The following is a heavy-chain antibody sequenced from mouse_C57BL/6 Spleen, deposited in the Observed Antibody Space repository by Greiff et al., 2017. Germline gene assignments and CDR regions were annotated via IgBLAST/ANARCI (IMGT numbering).Heavy chain of an antibody. CDR2: INPNNGGT. CDR1: GYTFTDYN. J-gene: IGHJ3*01. CDR3: GRGGWDWFAY. D-gene: IGHD3-3*01. Sequence: VQLQQSGPELVKPGASVKIPCKASGYTFTDYNMDWVKQSHGKSLEWIGDINPNNGGTIYNQKFKGKATLTVDKSSSTAYMELRSLTSEDTAVYYCGRGGWDWFAYWGQGTLVTVSA. V-gene: IGHV1-18*01.